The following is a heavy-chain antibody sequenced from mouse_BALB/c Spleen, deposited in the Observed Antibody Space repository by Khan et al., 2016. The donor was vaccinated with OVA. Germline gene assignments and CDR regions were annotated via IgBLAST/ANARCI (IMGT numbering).Heavy chain of an antibody. CDR1: RFTISSYG. CDR3: ARSAI. V-gene: IGHV5-6-3*01. CDR2: IDSNGCST. Sequence: EVELVESGGGIVQPGGSLKLSCAASRFTISSYGMSSVRQTPDKRLELVATIDSNGCSTDYTDSVKRQFTISGDNAKNALYLQLRSLTSEDTAMNYGARSAIWGQGTTLTVSS. J-gene: IGHJ2*01. D-gene: IGHD2-12*01.